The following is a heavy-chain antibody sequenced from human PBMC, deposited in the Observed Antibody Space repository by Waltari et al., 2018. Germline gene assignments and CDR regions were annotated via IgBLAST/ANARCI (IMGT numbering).Heavy chain of an antibody. J-gene: IGHJ3*02. CDR2: SIPIFGEG. CDR1: GGTFSSYA. Sequence: QVQLVQSGAEVKKPGSSVKVSCKASGGTFSSYALSWVRPAPGPGLERMGGSIPIFGEGNAAQKFQGRVTITADEPTSTAYMELSSLRPEDTAVYYCARQRDSGSYYAADAFDIWGQGTMVTVSS. V-gene: IGHV1-69*12. D-gene: IGHD1-26*01. CDR3: ARQRDSGSYYAADAFDI.